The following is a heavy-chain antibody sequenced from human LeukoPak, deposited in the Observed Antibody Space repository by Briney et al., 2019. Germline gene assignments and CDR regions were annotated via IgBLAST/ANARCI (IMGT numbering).Heavy chain of an antibody. V-gene: IGHV4-59*08. CDR1: GGSISSYY. CDR2: IYYSGST. J-gene: IGHJ4*02. CDR3: ARHVRDSSSWYHYFDY. D-gene: IGHD6-13*01. Sequence: PSETLSLTCTVSGGSISSYYWSWIRQPPGKGLEWIGYIYYSGSTNYNPSLKSRVTLSVDTSKNQFSLKLSSVTAADTAVYYCARHVRDSSSWYHYFDYWGQGTLVTVSS.